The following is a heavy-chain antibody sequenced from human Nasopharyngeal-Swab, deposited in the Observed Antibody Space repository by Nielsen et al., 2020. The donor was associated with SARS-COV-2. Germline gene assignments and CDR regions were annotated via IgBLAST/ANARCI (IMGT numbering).Heavy chain of an antibody. D-gene: IGHD1-26*01. CDR2: IWSSSSYI. CDR1: GFTFSSYS. CDR3: VRSKHRGSYYYGMDV. V-gene: IGHV3-21*01. J-gene: IGHJ6*02. Sequence: SLKISCAASGFTFSSYSMNCVRQPPGKGLEWVSSIWSSSSYIYYADSVKGRFTLSRDNASNSLYLQMNSLSAEDTAVYYFVRSKHRGSYYYGMDVWGQGTTVTVSS.